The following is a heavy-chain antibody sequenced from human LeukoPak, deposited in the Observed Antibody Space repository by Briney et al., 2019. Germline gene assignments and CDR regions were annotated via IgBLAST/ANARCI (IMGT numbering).Heavy chain of an antibody. CDR3: ATSGAPKLLWFGELPY. Sequence: GGSLRLSCAASGFTFSDYYMSWIRQAPGKGLEWVSYISSSGSTIYYADSVKGRFTISRDNAKNSLYLQMNSLRAEDTAVYYCATSGAPKLLWFGELPYWGQGTLVTVSS. J-gene: IGHJ4*02. V-gene: IGHV3-11*01. D-gene: IGHD3-10*01. CDR2: ISSSGSTI. CDR1: GFTFSDYY.